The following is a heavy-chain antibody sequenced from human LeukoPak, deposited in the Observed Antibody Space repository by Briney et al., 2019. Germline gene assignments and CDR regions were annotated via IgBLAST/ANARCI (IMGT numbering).Heavy chain of an antibody. CDR3: VRAVRSQIDS. V-gene: IGHV7-4-1*02. CDR2: INTNTGIP. J-gene: IGHJ4*02. Sequence: GASVKVSCKASGYTFTSYAMNWVRQAPGQGLEWMGWINTNTGIPTYAQGFTGRFVFSLDTSVTTAYLQINNLKAEDTAVFYCVRAVRSQIDSWGQGTLVTVSS. CDR1: GYTFTSYA. D-gene: IGHD3-10*02.